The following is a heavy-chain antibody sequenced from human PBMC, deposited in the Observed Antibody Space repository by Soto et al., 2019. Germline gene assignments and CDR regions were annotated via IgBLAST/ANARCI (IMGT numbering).Heavy chain of an antibody. CDR2: IYSSGHT. CDR3: AREAAVAVGDGYWCDP. J-gene: IGHJ5*02. D-gene: IGHD6-19*01. Sequence: PSETLARTWTVSGDSFNNFYWSWIRQPAGKGLEWIGRIYSSGHTDYNPSLRSRVTVSVDTSKNHFSLRLSSVTAADTAVYFCAREAAVAVGDGYWCDPWGQGTLVTVSS. CDR1: GDSFNNFY. V-gene: IGHV4-4*07.